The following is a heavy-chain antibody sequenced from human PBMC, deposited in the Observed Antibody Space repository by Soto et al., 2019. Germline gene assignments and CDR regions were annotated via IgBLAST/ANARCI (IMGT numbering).Heavy chain of an antibody. D-gene: IGHD3-9*01. CDR1: GFSLSTSGVG. CDR3: AHRFDILTGGNWFDP. J-gene: IGHJ5*02. Sequence: QITLKESGPTLVKPTQTLTLTCTFSGFSLSTSGVGVGWIRQPPGKALEWLALIYWYEDKRYSPSLKSRLTITKDNTKNQVVLTMTNMDPVDTATYYCAHRFDILTGGNWFDPWGQGTLVTVSS. CDR2: IYWYEDK. V-gene: IGHV2-5*01.